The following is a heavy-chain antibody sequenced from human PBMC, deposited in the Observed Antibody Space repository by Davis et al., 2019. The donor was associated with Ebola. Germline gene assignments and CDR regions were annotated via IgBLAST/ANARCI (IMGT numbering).Heavy chain of an antibody. CDR1: GYSFTSYW. CDR2: IYPGDSDT. Sequence: GESLKISCEGSGYSFTSYWIGWVRQMPGKGLERRGIIYPGDSDTRYSPSFQGQVTISADKSISTAYLQWSSLKASDTAMYYCARHAWDCSSTSCYVDYWGQGTLVTVSS. J-gene: IGHJ4*02. V-gene: IGHV5-51*01. CDR3: ARHAWDCSSTSCYVDY. D-gene: IGHD2-2*01.